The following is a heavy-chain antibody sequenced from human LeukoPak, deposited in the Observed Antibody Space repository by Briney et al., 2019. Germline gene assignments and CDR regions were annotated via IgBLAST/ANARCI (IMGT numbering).Heavy chain of an antibody. D-gene: IGHD2-2*01. CDR3: AKIYCSSISCYQKFFDY. V-gene: IGHV4-39*07. CDR2: IYYSGST. J-gene: IGHJ4*02. CDR1: GGSISSSSYY. Sequence: PSETLSLTCTVSGGSISSSSYYWGWIRQPPGKGLEWIGSIYYSGSTYYNPSLKSRVTISLDTSMNQLSLKLSSVTAADTAIYYCAKIYCSSISCYQKFFDYWGQGTLVTVSS.